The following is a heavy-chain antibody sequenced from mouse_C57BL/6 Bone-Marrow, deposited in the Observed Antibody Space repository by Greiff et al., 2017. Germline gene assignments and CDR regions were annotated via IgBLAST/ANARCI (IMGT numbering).Heavy chain of an antibody. J-gene: IGHJ3*01. D-gene: IGHD2-5*01. CDR1: GYTFTSYW. V-gene: IGHV1-72*01. CDR2: IDPNSGGT. CDR3: ARGIQDYSNFWFAY. Sequence: VQLQQPGAELVKPGASVKLSCKASGYTFTSYWMHWVKQRPGRGLEWIGRIDPNSGGTKYNEKFKSKATLTVDKPSSTAYMQLRSLTSEDSAVDYCARGIQDYSNFWFAYWGQGALVTVSA.